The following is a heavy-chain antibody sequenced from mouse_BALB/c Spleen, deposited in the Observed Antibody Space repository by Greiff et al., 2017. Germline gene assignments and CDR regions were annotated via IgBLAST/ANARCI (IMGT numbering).Heavy chain of an antibody. CDR1: GDSITSGY. Sequence: VQLQQSGPSLVKPSQTLSLTCSVTGDSITSGYWNWIRKFPGNKLEYMGYISYSGSTYYNPSLKSRISITRDTSKNQYYLQLNSVTTEDTATYYGARGFYYYGSSHWYFDVWGAGTTVTVSS. V-gene: IGHV3-8*02. D-gene: IGHD1-1*01. CDR2: ISYSGST. CDR3: ARGFYYYGSSHWYFDV. J-gene: IGHJ1*01.